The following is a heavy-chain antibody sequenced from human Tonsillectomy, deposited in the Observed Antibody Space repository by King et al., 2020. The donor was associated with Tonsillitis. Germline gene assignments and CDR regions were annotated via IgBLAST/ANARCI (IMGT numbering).Heavy chain of an antibody. J-gene: IGHJ4*02. V-gene: IGHV3-73*01. CDR2: IRSRANNYAT. CDR1: GFTFSASA. D-gene: IGHD6-13*01. Sequence: VQLVESGGGLVQPGGSLKLSCAASGFTFSASAMHWVRQASGKGLEWVGRIRSRANNYATAYAASVRGRFTISRDDSKNTAYLQMNSLKTEDTAMYYCTRPYTSSWYWGGQGTLVTVS. CDR3: TRPYTSSWYW.